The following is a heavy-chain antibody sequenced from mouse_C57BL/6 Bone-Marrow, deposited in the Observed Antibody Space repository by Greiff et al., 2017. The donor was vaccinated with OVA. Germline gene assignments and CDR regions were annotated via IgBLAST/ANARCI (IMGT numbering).Heavy chain of an antibody. CDR1: GYSFTGYY. CDR2: INPSTGGT. J-gene: IGHJ3*01. CDR3: ARGWFAY. Sequence: EVQLQQSGAELVKPGASVKISCKASGYSFTGYYMNWVKQSPEKSLEWIGEINPSTGGTTYNQKFKGKATLTVDKSSSTAYMQLKSLTSEDSAVYYCARGWFAYWGRGTLVTVSA. V-gene: IGHV1-42*01.